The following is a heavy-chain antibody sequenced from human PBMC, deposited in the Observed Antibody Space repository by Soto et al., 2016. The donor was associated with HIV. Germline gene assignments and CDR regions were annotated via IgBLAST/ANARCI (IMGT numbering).Heavy chain of an antibody. CDR2: ISAYNGNT. CDR3: AREDRITMIVVVTQGLDY. D-gene: IGHD3-22*01. J-gene: IGHJ4*02. V-gene: IGHV1-18*01. Sequence: QVQLVQSGAEVKKPGASVKVSCKASGYTFITYGISWVRQAPGQGLEWMGWISAYNGNTNYAQKFQGRVTMTTDTSTTTAYMELRSLRSDDTAVYYCAREDRITMIVVVTQGLDYWGQGTLVTVSS. CDR1: GYTFITYG.